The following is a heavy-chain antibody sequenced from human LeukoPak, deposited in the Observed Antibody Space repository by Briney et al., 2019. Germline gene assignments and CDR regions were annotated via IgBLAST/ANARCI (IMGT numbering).Heavy chain of an antibody. Sequence: GGSLRLSCAASGFTFSSYEMNWVRQTPGGGLECVSYISSSGTTIYYADSVKGRFTISRDNAKNSLYLQMNSLRAEDTAVYYFARITGGPDYWGQGTLVTVSS. CDR1: GFTFSSYE. CDR2: ISSSGTTI. D-gene: IGHD1-14*01. J-gene: IGHJ4*02. V-gene: IGHV3-48*03. CDR3: ARITGGPDY.